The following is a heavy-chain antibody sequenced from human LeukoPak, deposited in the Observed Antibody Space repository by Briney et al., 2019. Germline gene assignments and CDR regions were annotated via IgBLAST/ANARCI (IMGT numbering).Heavy chain of an antibody. V-gene: IGHV4-39*01. CDR3: ARVYYDSSGYPFDP. CDR1: GGSISSSSYY. CDR2: IYYSGST. J-gene: IGHJ5*02. D-gene: IGHD3-22*01. Sequence: SETLSLTCTVSGGSISSSSYYWGWLRQPPGKGLEWIGSIYYSGSTYYNPSLKSRFTISVDTSKNQFSLKLSSVTAADTAVYYCARVYYDSSGYPFDPWGQGTLVTVSS.